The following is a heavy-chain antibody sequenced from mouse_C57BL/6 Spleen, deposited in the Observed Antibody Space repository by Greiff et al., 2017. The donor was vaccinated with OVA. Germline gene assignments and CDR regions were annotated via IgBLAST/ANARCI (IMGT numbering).Heavy chain of an antibody. D-gene: IGHD4-1*01. Sequence: QVQLQQSGPELVKPGASVKISCKASGYAFSSSWMNWVKQRPGKGLEWIGRIYPGDGDTNYNGKFKGQATLTADKSSSTAYMQLSSLTSEDSAVYFCARGLGVDYWGQGTTLTVSS. CDR3: ARGLGVDY. J-gene: IGHJ2*01. V-gene: IGHV1-82*01. CDR1: GYAFSSSW. CDR2: IYPGDGDT.